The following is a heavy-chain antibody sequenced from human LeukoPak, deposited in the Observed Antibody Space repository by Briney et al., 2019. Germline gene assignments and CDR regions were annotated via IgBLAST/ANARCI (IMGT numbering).Heavy chain of an antibody. J-gene: IGHJ4*02. CDR2: INHSGST. CDR3: ATGDHSFDN. Sequence: SETLSLTCAVSGGSFSGYYWNWIRQPPGKGLEWIGEINHSGSTNYNPSLKSRVTISVDTSKNQFSLKLTSVTAADTAVYYCATGDHSFDNWGQGILVTVTP. V-gene: IGHV4-34*01. CDR1: GGSFSGYY.